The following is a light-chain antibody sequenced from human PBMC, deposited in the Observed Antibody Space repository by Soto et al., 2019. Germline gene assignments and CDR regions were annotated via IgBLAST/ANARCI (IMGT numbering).Light chain of an antibody. CDR1: QSISSW. CDR2: KAT. CDR3: HQYNSYSRT. Sequence: DIQVTQSPSTLSASIGDRVTITCRAIQSISSWLAWYQQKPGQAPKLLIYKATTIDSGVPYRFSGSGYGTEFTLTISSLQPDDFATYYCHQYNSYSRTFGQGTKVDIK. J-gene: IGKJ1*01. V-gene: IGKV1-5*03.